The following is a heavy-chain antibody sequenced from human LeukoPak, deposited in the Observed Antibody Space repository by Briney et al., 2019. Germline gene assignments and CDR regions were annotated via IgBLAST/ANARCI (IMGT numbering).Heavy chain of an antibody. V-gene: IGHV3-48*03. CDR1: GFTFSSYE. J-gene: IGHJ4*02. CDR3: ARDLGGMNDY. D-gene: IGHD3-16*01. Sequence: GGSLRLSCAASGFTFSSYEMNWVRQAPGEGLEWVSYISSSGSTIYYADSVKGRFTISRDNAKDSLYLQMNSLRAEDTAVYYCARDLGGMNDYWGQGTLVTVSS. CDR2: ISSSGSTI.